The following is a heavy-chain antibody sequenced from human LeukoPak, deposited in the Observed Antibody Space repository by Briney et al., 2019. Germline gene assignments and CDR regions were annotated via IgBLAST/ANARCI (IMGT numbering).Heavy chain of an antibody. Sequence: PSETLSLTCTVSGGSISSYYWSWIRQPPGKGLEWIGYVFHSGSTNYNPSLKSRVTITVDTSKNQFSLKLTSVTAADTAVYYCARDSSGYYRIDYWGQGTLVTVSS. CDR2: VFHSGST. CDR3: ARDSSGYYRIDY. V-gene: IGHV4-59*08. D-gene: IGHD3-22*01. CDR1: GGSISSYY. J-gene: IGHJ4*02.